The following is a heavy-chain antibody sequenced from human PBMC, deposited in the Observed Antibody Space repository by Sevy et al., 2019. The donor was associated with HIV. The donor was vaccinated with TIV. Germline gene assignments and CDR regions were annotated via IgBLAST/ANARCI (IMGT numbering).Heavy chain of an antibody. CDR1: GYSISSGYY. D-gene: IGHD3-16*02. CDR3: ARDGLLYYDYVWGSYRPSPDAFDI. V-gene: IGHV4-38-2*02. J-gene: IGHJ3*02. CDR2: IYHSGST. Sequence: SETLSLTCTVSGYSISSGYYWGWIRQPPGKGLEWIGSIYHSGSTYYNPSLKSRVTISVDTSKNQFSLKLSSVTAADTAMYYCARDGLLYYDYVWGSYRPSPDAFDIWGQGTMVTVSS.